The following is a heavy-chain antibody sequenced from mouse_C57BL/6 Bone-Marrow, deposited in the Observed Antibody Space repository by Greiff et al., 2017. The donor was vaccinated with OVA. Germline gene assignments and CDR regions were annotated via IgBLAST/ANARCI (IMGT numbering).Heavy chain of an antibody. Sequence: EVKLVESGAELVRPGASVKLSCTASGFNIKDDYMHWVKQRPEQGLEWIGWIDPENGDTEYASKFQGKATITADTSSNTAYLQLSSLTSEDTAVYYCTTGSPFAYWGQGTLVTVSA. J-gene: IGHJ3*01. CDR2: IDPENGDT. CDR1: GFNIKDDY. V-gene: IGHV14-4*01. CDR3: TTGSPFAY.